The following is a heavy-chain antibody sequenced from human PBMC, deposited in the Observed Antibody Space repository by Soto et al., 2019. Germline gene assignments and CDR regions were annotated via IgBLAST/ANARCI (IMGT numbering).Heavy chain of an antibody. D-gene: IGHD3-10*01. CDR3: AKALGRDFSDFDS. V-gene: IGHV3-23*01. CDR2: ISDSGGST. CDR1: GFTFSSNA. J-gene: IGHJ4*01. Sequence: EVQLLESGGGLVQPGGSLRLSCEASGFTFSSNAMTWVRQAPGKGLEWVSAISDSGGSTYYADSVAGRFTISRDNSRHTLYLQMNSLRAEDTAIYYCAKALGRDFSDFDSWGHGTQVTVST.